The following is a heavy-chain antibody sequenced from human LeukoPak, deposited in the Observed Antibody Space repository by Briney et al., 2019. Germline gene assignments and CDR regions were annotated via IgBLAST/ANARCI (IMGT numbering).Heavy chain of an antibody. CDR1: GFTFRHSC. D-gene: IGHD1-14*01. CDR2: IHPDSSDK. J-gene: IGHJ4*02. V-gene: IGHV3-7*03. Sequence: PGGSLRLSCEASGFTFRHSCLSWIRQTPGKGLEWVANIHPDSSDKFYVDSMEGRFTISRDNTKNSLYLQIDNARLDDTGLYYRTRLPRETAGDYWGQGVPVIVSS. CDR3: TRLPRETAGDY.